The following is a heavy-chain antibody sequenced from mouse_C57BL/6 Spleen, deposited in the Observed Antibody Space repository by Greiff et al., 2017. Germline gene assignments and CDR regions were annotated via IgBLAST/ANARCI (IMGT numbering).Heavy chain of an antibody. J-gene: IGHJ2*01. D-gene: IGHD1-1*01. V-gene: IGHV2-6-1*01. Sequence: VMLVESGPGLVAPSQSLSITCTVSGFSLTSYGVHWVRQPPGKGLEWLVVIWSDGSTTYNSALKSRLSISKDNSKSQVFLKMNSLQTDDTAMYYCARHSHYYGSSYYFDYWGQGTTLTVSS. CDR1: GFSLTSYG. CDR3: ARHSHYYGSSYYFDY. CDR2: IWSDGST.